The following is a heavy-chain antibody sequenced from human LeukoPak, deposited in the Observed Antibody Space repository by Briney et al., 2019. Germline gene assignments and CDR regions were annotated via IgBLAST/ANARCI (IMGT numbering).Heavy chain of an antibody. CDR3: VKGRVVATIRYYGMDV. Sequence: PGESLRLSCSASGFTFSSYAMHWVRQAPGKGLEYVSAISSNGGSTYYADSVKGRFTISRDNSKNTLYLQMSSLRAEDTAVYYCVKGRVVATIRYYGMDVWGQGTTVTVSS. D-gene: IGHD5-12*01. J-gene: IGHJ6*02. CDR2: ISSNGGST. V-gene: IGHV3-64D*09. CDR1: GFTFSSYA.